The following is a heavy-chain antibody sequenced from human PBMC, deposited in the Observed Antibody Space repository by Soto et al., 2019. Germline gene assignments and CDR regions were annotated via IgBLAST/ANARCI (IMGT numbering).Heavy chain of an antibody. CDR2: INPKSGVT. D-gene: IGHD2-15*01. V-gene: IGHV1-2*02. J-gene: IGHJ6*02. CDR3: SKGLWTVGQCSGGTCYDGMDV. CDR1: GYSFTGFW. Sequence: QVQLMQSGAEVEKPGASVKVSCEASGYSFTGFWIHWVRQAPGQGLEWMGWINPKSGVTTYAPKFQGRVTMTRDTSINTVYMELSSLQPDDTAVYYCSKGLWTVGQCSGGTCYDGMDVWGQGTTVTVSS.